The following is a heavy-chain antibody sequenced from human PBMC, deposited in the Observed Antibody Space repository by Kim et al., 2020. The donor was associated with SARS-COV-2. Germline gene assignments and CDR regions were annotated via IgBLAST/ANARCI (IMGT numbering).Heavy chain of an antibody. Sequence: GGSLRLSCAVSGIPFSNAWFNWVRQAPGKGLEGVGRIKSRSDGGTGDLAAPVKGRFAISRDDSKNMLYLVMNSLRTDDSGVYYCTTVSMRWGQGTLVTVS. V-gene: IGHV3-15*01. J-gene: IGHJ4*02. D-gene: IGHD3-16*01. CDR2: IKSRSDGGTG. CDR3: TTVSMR. CDR1: GIPFSNAW.